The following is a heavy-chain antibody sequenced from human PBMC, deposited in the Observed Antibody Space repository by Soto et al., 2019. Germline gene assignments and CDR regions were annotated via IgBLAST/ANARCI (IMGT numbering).Heavy chain of an antibody. V-gene: IGHV3-23*01. J-gene: IGHJ5*02. CDR3: AKDIIVVVTAPGNWFDP. Sequence: GGSLRLSCAASGFTFSSYAMSWVRQAPWKGLEWVSAISGSGGSTYYADSVKGRFTISRDNSKNTLYLQMNSLRAEDTAVYYCAKDIIVVVTAPGNWFDPWGQGTLVTVSS. CDR2: ISGSGGST. D-gene: IGHD2-21*02. CDR1: GFTFSSYA.